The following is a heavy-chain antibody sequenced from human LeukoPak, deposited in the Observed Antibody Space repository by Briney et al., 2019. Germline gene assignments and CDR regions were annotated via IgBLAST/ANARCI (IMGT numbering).Heavy chain of an antibody. J-gene: IGHJ4*02. Sequence: PSETLSLTCTVSGDPISSYGDYSNYKWTWIRQPPGKGLEWIGRIYYSGSTFYDPSLRSRVTISVDTSKNQFSLKLSSVTAADTAVYFCARHEYYFDNWGQGTPVTVSS. V-gene: IGHV4-39*01. CDR2: IYYSGST. CDR1: GDPISSYGDYSNYK. CDR3: ARHEYYFDN.